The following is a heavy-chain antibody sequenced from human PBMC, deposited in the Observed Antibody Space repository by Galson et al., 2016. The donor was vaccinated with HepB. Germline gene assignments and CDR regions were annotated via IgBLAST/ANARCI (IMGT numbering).Heavy chain of an antibody. V-gene: IGHV3-74*01. CDR3: ARGGIFPFDF. J-gene: IGHJ4*02. D-gene: IGHD3-3*01. CDR1: DFTVNSHY. CDR2: INTDGTTT. Sequence: SLRLSCAASDFTVNSHYLTWVRQAPGKGLVWVSRINTDGTTTNYADSVKGRFTVSRDNAKNTLYLQMNSLRAEDTAIYYCARGGIFPFDFWGQGSLVTVSP.